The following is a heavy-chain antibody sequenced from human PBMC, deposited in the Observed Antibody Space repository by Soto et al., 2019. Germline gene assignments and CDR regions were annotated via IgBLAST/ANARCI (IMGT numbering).Heavy chain of an antibody. J-gene: IGHJ6*02. V-gene: IGHV4-34*02. D-gene: IGHD2-8*01. CDR2: INHGGRT. CDR3: ARGRVTNYYYYGADV. CDR1: GEPSTDHF. Sequence: QVQLQQWGAGLLKPSETLSLTCAVSGEPSTDHFCTWIRQAPGKGLEWIGEINHGGRTYFNPSLKSRVTLSVDTSKNQFSLVLVSLTAADTGVYYCARGRVTNYYYYGADVWGQGTTVTVSS.